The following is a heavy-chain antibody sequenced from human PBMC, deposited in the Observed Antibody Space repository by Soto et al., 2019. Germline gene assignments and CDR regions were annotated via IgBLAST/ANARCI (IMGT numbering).Heavy chain of an antibody. Sequence: QVQLVESGGGVVQPGRSLRLSCAASGFTFGSYGMHWVRQAPGKGLEWVAVISYDGSNKYYADSVKGRFTISRDNSKNTLYLQMNSLRAEDTAVYYCAKSIAVAGYYYFDYWGQGTLVTVSS. D-gene: IGHD6-19*01. CDR1: GFTFGSYG. V-gene: IGHV3-30*18. CDR2: ISYDGSNK. CDR3: AKSIAVAGYYYFDY. J-gene: IGHJ4*02.